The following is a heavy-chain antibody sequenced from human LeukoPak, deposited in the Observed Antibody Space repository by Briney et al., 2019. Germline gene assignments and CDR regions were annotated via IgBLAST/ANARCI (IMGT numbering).Heavy chain of an antibody. CDR1: GFTFSSYA. CDR2: ISGSGGST. Sequence: GGSLRLSCAASGFTFSSYAMSWVRQAPGKGLEWVSAISGSGGSTYYADSVKGRFTISRDNSKNTLYLQMNSLRAEDTAVYYCARARIAVAGTVGAFDIWGQGTMVTVSS. V-gene: IGHV3-23*01. D-gene: IGHD6-19*01. J-gene: IGHJ3*02. CDR3: ARARIAVAGTVGAFDI.